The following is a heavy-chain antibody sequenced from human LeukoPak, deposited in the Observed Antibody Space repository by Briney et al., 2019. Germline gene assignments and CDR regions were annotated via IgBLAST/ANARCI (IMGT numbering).Heavy chain of an antibody. Sequence: SETLSLTCTVSGVSISTSCWSWIRQSPGRGLEWVGYRCDDGRNLYNPSLRSRVSRVTISVDASEKQFSLSLRSVTAADTAMYYCARTTRVTPDGRAEYFEDWGQGTLVIVSS. V-gene: IGHV4-59*03. J-gene: IGHJ1*01. CDR2: RCDDGRN. D-gene: IGHD4-11*01. CDR1: GVSISTSC. CDR3: ARTTRVTPDGRAEYFED.